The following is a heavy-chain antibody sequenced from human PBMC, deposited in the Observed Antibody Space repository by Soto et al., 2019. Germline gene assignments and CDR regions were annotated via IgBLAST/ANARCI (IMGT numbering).Heavy chain of an antibody. Sequence: GGSLRLSCTGFGFTFDDYTMHWVRQAPGEGLEWVSSISWNSGSIAYADSVQGRFTISRDNAKNSLSLQMNTLRAEDTAFYYCAKGSRADWSLLLDWGPGILVTVSS. V-gene: IGHV3-9*01. CDR2: ISWNSGSI. CDR1: GFTFDDYT. J-gene: IGHJ4*02. CDR3: AKGSRADWSLLLD. D-gene: IGHD3-9*01.